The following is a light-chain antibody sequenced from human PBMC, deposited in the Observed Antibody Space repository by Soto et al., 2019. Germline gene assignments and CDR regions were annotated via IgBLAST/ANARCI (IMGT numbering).Light chain of an antibody. CDR2: HAS. V-gene: IGKV1-5*01. Sequence: DIHMTQSPSTLSASAGDRVTITCRASQSISNWLAWYQQKPGKAPKLLIYHASSLESGVPSRFTSSGSGTEFTLTISSLQPDDFATYFCQQYSSCLYTFGQGTKVEIK. J-gene: IGKJ2*01. CDR1: QSISNW. CDR3: QQYSSCLYT.